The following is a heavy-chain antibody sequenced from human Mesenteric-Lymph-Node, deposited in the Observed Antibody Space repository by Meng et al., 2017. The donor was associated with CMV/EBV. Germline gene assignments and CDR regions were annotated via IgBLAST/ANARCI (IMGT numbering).Heavy chain of an antibody. CDR3: ARDRWGNWNYVAFDI. CDR2: INPNSGAT. D-gene: IGHD1-7*01. Sequence: SEYTFTDYYVHWVRQAPGQGLEWMGWINPNSGATSYAQKFQGRVTMTRDTSIGTAYMELSRLTSDDTALYYCARDRWGNWNYVAFDIWGQGTLVTVSS. V-gene: IGHV1-2*02. CDR1: EYTFTDYY. J-gene: IGHJ3*02.